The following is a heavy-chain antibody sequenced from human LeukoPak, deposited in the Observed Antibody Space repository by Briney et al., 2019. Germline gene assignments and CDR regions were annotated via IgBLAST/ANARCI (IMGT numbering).Heavy chain of an antibody. D-gene: IGHD6-19*01. CDR1: GFTFSSYW. J-gene: IGHJ4*02. CDR3: ARGLPGIAVAGTIDY. V-gene: IGHV3-74*01. CDR2: INSDGSST. Sequence: GGSLRLSCVASGFTFSSYWMHWVRQAPGKGLVWVSRINSDGSSTSYADSVKGRFTISRDNAKNTLYLQMNSLRAEDTAVYYCARGLPGIAVAGTIDYWGQGTLVTVSS.